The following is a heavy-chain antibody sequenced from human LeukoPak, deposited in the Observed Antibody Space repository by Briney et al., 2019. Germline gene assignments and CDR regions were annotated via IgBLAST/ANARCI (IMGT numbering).Heavy chain of an antibody. V-gene: IGHV3-7*01. J-gene: IGHJ4*02. CDR3: ARSLGDD. D-gene: IGHD3-16*01. CDR2: INQYGTEK. Sequence: GGYLRLSCAVSGLTFSTYWMTWVRQAPGKGLEWVASINQYGTEKYYVDSVKGRFTISRDNAKGSVYLQMNSLRDEDTAMYYCARSLGDDWGQGTLVTVSS. CDR1: GLTFSTYW.